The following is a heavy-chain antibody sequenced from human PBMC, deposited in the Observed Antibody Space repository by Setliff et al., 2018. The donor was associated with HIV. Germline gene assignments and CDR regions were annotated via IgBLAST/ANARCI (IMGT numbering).Heavy chain of an antibody. CDR1: GASTSDNIYY. V-gene: IGHV4-39*02. CDR2: AHYSGAI. Sequence: SETLSLTCSVAGASTSDNIYYWGWIRHSPGKGPEWIASAHYSGAIFYNPSLKSRVTMSVDTSGSRFSLKLTSVTAADTAVYYCARPSFGIGGGANFDSWGRGTLVTVSS. CDR3: ARPSFGIGGGANFDS. D-gene: IGHD3-3*01. J-gene: IGHJ4*02.